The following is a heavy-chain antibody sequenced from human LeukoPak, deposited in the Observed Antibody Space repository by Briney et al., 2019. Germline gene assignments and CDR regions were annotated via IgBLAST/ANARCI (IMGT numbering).Heavy chain of an antibody. Sequence: PGGSLRLSCAASGFTFDDYAMHWVRQAPGKGLEWVSGISWNSGSIGYADSVKGRFTISRDNAKNSLYLQMNSLRAEDTAVYYCARLGNDGVAAAGPPFDYWGQGTLVTVSS. J-gene: IGHJ4*02. CDR2: ISWNSGSI. V-gene: IGHV3-9*01. CDR1: GFTFDDYA. D-gene: IGHD6-13*01. CDR3: ARLGNDGVAAAGPPFDY.